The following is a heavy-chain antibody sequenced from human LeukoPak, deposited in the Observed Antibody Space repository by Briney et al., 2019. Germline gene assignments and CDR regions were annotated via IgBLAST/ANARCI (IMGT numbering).Heavy chain of an antibody. CDR1: GASISTSY. D-gene: IGHD3-10*01. CDR2: IHYSGDI. J-gene: IGHJ4*02. V-gene: IGHV4-59*12. Sequence: SETLSLTCTVSGASISTSYWYWIRQPPGKGLEWIGYIHYSGDINYNPSLKSRVTISVDTSKKQFSLKLSSVTAADTAVYYCASSGSSGRIYYWGQGTLVTVSS. CDR3: ASSGSSGRIYY.